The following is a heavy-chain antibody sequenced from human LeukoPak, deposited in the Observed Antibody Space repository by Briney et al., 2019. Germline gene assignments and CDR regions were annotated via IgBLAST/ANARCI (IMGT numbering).Heavy chain of an antibody. CDR3: ARDNPIVVALDV. D-gene: IGHD2-21*01. J-gene: IGHJ6*02. CDR1: GGSISSYY. CDR2: IYYSGST. Sequence: TSSETLSLTCTVSGGSISSYYWSWIRQPPGKGLEWIGYIYYSGSTNYNPSLKSRVTISVDTSKNQFSLKLSSVIAADTAVYYCARDNPIVVALDVWGQGTTVTVSS. V-gene: IGHV4-59*01.